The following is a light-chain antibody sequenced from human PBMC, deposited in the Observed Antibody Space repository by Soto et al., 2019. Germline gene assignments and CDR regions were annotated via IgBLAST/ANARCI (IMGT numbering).Light chain of an antibody. CDR1: NIGTKS. J-gene: IGLJ3*02. Sequence: SYELTQPPSVSVAPGKTATISCGGTNIGTKSVHWYQQKPGQAPVVVIYHNSDRPSGIPERFSGSNSGNTATLTISRVEAGDEADYFCQVWDTRSNHVVFGGGTKLTVL. CDR2: HNS. CDR3: QVWDTRSNHVV. V-gene: IGLV3-21*04.